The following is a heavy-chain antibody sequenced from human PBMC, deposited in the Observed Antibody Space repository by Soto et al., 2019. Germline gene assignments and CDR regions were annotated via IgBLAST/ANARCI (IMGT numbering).Heavy chain of an antibody. D-gene: IGHD6-19*01. V-gene: IGHV3-30*04. CDR2: MSYDGRNE. J-gene: IGHJ2*01. CDR3: ARDGKWLVLPEWYFDV. CDR1: GFNLGSYA. Sequence: QVQLVESGGGVVQPGRSLRLSCAASGFNLGSYAMHWVRETPDKGLEWVAIMSYDGRNEYYADSVKGRFTISRDNSKNMLYLQMNSLRTEDTAVYYCARDGKWLVLPEWYFDVWGRGTLVTVSS.